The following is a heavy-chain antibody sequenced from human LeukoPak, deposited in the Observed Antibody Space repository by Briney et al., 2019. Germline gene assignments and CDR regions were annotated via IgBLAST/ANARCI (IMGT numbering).Heavy chain of an antibody. Sequence: VASVKVSCKASGYTFTSYDINWVRQATGQGLEWMGWMNPNSGNTGYAQKFQGRVTMTRNTSISTAYMELSSLRSEDTAVYYCARPAVSATVSTYIGSWGQGTLVTVSS. J-gene: IGHJ5*02. CDR2: MNPNSGNT. V-gene: IGHV1-8*01. CDR3: ARPAVSATVSTYIGS. CDR1: GYTFTSYD. D-gene: IGHD2-2*01.